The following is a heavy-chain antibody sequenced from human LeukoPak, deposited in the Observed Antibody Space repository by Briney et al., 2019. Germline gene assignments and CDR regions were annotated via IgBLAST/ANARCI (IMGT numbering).Heavy chain of an antibody. D-gene: IGHD3-3*02. Sequence: GGSLRLSCAASGFTFSSYAMHWVRQAPGKGLEWVAVISYDGSNKYYADSVKGRFTISRDNSKNTLYLQMNSLRAEDTAVYYCARDLGFLEPEDAFDIWGQGTMVTVFS. CDR3: ARDLGFLEPEDAFDI. V-gene: IGHV3-30*01. CDR2: ISYDGSNK. J-gene: IGHJ3*02. CDR1: GFTFSSYA.